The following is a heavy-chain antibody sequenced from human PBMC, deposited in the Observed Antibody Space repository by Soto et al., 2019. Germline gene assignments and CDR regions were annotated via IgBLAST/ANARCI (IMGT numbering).Heavy chain of an antibody. V-gene: IGHV3-74*01. CDR3: IKVLTRGVGVPRFYFDS. CDR1: GFTFSNDW. D-gene: IGHD3-9*01. CDR2: INADGGST. J-gene: IGHJ4*02. Sequence: LRLSCAASGFTFSNDWMHWVRQAPGKGLEWVSRINADGGSTHYADSVRGRFTISRDNAKNTLFLQLNSLRVEDTAIYYCIKVLTRGVGVPRFYFDSWGQGTLVTVSS.